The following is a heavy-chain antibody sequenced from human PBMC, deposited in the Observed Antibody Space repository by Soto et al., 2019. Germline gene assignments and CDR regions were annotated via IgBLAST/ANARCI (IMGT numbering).Heavy chain of an antibody. CDR2: ISYDGSNK. CDR1: GFTFSSYC. CDR3: AKDVAARLDY. Sequence: LRLSCAASGFTFSSYCMHWVRQAPGKGLEGVAVISYDGSNKYYADSVKGRFTISRDNSKNTLYLQMNSLRAEDTAVYYCAKDVAARLDYWGQGTLVTVSS. J-gene: IGHJ4*02. D-gene: IGHD6-6*01. V-gene: IGHV3-30*18.